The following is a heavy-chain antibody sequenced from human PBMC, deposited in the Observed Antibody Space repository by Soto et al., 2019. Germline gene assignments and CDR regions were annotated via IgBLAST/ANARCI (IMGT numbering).Heavy chain of an antibody. CDR1: GFTFSSHA. V-gene: IGHV3-23*01. J-gene: IGHJ3*02. CDR3: ASIGGTGYPYAFDI. Sequence: GGSLRLSCAASGFTFSSHAMSWVRQAPGKGLEWISGISGSGSSTYQPDSVKGRFTIFRDNSKNTLYLQMNNLRAEDTAVYYCASIGGTGYPYAFDIWGQGTMVTVSS. CDR2: ISGSGSST. D-gene: IGHD2-8*02.